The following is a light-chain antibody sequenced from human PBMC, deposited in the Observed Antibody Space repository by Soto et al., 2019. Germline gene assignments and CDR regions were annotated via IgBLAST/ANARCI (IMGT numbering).Light chain of an antibody. CDR3: SSYAGSNTVV. CDR2: EVT. CDR1: SSDVGGYNF. Sequence: QSALTQPPSASGSPGQSVTIPCTGTSSDVGGYNFVSWYQQHPGKAPKLMIYEVTKRPSGVPDRFSGSKSGNTASLTVSGLQAEDEADYYCSSYAGSNTVVFGGGTKRTFL. J-gene: IGLJ2*01. V-gene: IGLV2-8*01.